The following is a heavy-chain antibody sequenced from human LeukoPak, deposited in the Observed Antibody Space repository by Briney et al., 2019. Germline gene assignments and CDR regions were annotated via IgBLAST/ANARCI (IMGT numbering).Heavy chain of an antibody. V-gene: IGHV3-73*01. J-gene: IGHJ4*02. D-gene: IGHD5-12*01. CDR1: GFTFSKAW. Sequence: GGSLRLSCAASGFTFSKAWMSWVRQAPGKGLEWVGRIRSKANSYATAYAASVKGRFTISRDDSKNTAYLQMNSLKTEDTAVYYCTRHVPNSGYANFDYWGQGTLVTVSS. CDR2: IRSKANSYAT. CDR3: TRHVPNSGYANFDY.